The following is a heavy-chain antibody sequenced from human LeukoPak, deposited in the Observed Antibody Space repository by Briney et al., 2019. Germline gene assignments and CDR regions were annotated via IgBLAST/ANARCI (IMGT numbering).Heavy chain of an antibody. V-gene: IGHV5-51*01. CDR2: ILPGDSDI. CDR1: GYNFNTCW. Sequence: GESLKISCKGSGYNFNTCWIGWVRQLPGKGLEWMGIILPGDSDIRYYASFEGRVTISVDKSTNTAYLQWDSLVTSDSAMYYCVKQSSGWLWFDTWGQGTLVTVSS. J-gene: IGHJ5*02. CDR3: VKQSSGWLWFDT. D-gene: IGHD6-19*01.